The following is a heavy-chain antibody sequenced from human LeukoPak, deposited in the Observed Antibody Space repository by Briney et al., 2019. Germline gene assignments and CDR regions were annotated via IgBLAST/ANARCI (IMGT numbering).Heavy chain of an antibody. D-gene: IGHD3-9*01. CDR1: GGTFSSYA. CDR3: ARRGDILTGYPY. Sequence: SVKVSCKASGGTFSSYAISWVRQAPGQGLEWMGGIIPIFGTANYAQKFQGRVTITADESTSTAYMELSSLRSEDTAVYYCARRGDILTGYPYWGQGTLVTVSS. CDR2: IIPIFGTA. J-gene: IGHJ4*02. V-gene: IGHV1-69*13.